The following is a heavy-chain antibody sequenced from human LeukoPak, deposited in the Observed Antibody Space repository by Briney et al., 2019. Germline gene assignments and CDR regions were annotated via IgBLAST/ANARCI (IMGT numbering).Heavy chain of an antibody. D-gene: IGHD3-3*01. Sequence: GGSLRLSCAASGSTFDDYAMHWVRQAPGKGLEWVSGISWNSGSIGYADSVKGRFTISRDNAKNSLYLLMNSLRAEDTALYYCAKCPKGGGYYNYMDVWGKGTTVTVSS. J-gene: IGHJ6*03. CDR3: AKCPKGGGYYNYMDV. CDR2: ISWNSGSI. V-gene: IGHV3-9*01. CDR1: GSTFDDYA.